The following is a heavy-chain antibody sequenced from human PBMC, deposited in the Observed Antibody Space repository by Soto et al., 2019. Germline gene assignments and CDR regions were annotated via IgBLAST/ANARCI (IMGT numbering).Heavy chain of an antibody. J-gene: IGHJ5*02. CDR2: IYYSGST. V-gene: IGHV4-30-4*01. D-gene: IGHD3-10*01. Sequence: NPSETLSLTCTVSGGSISSGDYYWSWIRQPPGKGLEWIGYIYYSGSTYYNPSLKSRVTISVDTSKNQFSLKLSSVTAADTAVYYCANYGIGDSVGPWGQGTLVTVSS. CDR3: ANYGIGDSVGP. CDR1: GGSISSGDYY.